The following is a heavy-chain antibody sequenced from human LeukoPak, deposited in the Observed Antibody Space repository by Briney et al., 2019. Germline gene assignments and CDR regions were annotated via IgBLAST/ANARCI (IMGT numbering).Heavy chain of an antibody. V-gene: IGHV3-7*01. J-gene: IGHJ4*02. Sequence: PGGSLRLSCVVSGFTFSSYWMSWVRQAPGKGLGWVANIKQDGSEKYYVDSVKGRFTMSRDNAKNSLYLQMNSLRAEDTAVYYCARVQWELRGVGSYFEYWGQGALVTVSS. D-gene: IGHD1-26*01. CDR2: IKQDGSEK. CDR1: GFTFSSYW. CDR3: ARVQWELRGVGSYFEY.